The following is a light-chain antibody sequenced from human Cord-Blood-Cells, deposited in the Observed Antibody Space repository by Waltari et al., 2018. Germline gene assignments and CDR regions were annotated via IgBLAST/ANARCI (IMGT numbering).Light chain of an antibody. J-gene: IGLJ1*01. CDR3: QSYDSSLSGYV. CDR1: SSNIGAGYD. V-gene: IGLV1-40*01. CDR2: GNS. Sequence: QSVLTQPPSVSGAPGQRVTISCTGSSSNIGAGYDVHWYQQLPGTAPKLLIYGNSNRPSGVPDRFSGSKSGTSASLAITGLQAEDEADDYGQSYDSSLSGYVFGTGTKVTVL.